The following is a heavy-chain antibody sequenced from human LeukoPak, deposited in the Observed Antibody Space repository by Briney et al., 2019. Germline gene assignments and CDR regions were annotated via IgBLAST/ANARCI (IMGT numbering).Heavy chain of an antibody. CDR1: GFTFSSYS. CDR2: ISSSSSYI. V-gene: IGHV3-21*01. J-gene: IGHJ4*02. D-gene: IGHD1-26*01. Sequence: GGPLRLSCAASGFTFSSYSMIWVPQAPGEGRVWVSYISSSSSYIYYTDSVKGRFTISRDNAKNSLYLQVNSLRAEDTGVYYCAREGVGILGATTVDYWGQGTLVTV. CDR3: AREGVGILGATTVDY.